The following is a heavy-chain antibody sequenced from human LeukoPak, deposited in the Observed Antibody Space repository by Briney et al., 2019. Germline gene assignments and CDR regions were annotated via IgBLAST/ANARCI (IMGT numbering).Heavy chain of an antibody. J-gene: IGHJ4*02. CDR2: FDPEDGER. V-gene: IGHV1-24*01. D-gene: IGHD2/OR15-2a*01. CDR1: GYTLTDLS. CDR3: STLLSSNYLDH. Sequence: ASVKVSCKVSGYTLTDLSMHWVRQAPGKGLEWMGGFDPEDGERIFAEKFQGRVIMTEDTSTDTAHMELSSLPSEDTAVYYCSTLLSSNYLDHWGQGTLVTVAS.